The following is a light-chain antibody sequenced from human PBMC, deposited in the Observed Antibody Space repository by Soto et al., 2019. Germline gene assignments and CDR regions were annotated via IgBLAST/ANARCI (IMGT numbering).Light chain of an antibody. J-gene: IGKJ1*01. V-gene: IGKV3-20*01. CDR1: ESISSSY. CDR3: QQYGSSPPWT. Sequence: ENVLTQSAGTLSLSPGERATRSCRATESISSSYLAWYQQKPGQAPRLLIYGASSRATGIPDRFSGSGSGTDFTLTISRLEPEDFAVYYCQQYGSSPPWTFGQGTKADIK. CDR2: GAS.